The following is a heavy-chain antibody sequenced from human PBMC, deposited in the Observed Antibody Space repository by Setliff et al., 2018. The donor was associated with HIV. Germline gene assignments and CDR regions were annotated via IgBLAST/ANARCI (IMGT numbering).Heavy chain of an antibody. J-gene: IGHJ3*02. CDR2: IYTSGTT. CDR3: AGQDIGAVPALGAFDI. D-gene: IGHD2-2*01. Sequence: SETLSLTCTVSGGSISSGGFYWYWIRQPAGKGLEWIGRIYTSGTTNYNPSLKSRVTISMDTSKSQFSRRLTSVTAADTAVYYCAGQDIGAVPALGAFDIWGQGTMVTVSS. V-gene: IGHV4-61*02. CDR1: GGSISSGGFY.